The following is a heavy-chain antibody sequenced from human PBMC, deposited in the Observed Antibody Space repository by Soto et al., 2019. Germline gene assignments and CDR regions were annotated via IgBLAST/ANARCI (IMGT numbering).Heavy chain of an antibody. CDR2: ISAYNGNT. CDR3: AREQWLPPIYYDYGMDV. J-gene: IGHJ6*02. Sequence: QVQLVQSGAEVKKPGASVKVSCKASGYTFTSYGISWVRQAPGQGLEWMGWISAYNGNTNYAQKLQGRVTMTTDTSTSTAYMELRSLRSDDTAVYYCAREQWLPPIYYDYGMDVWGHGTTVTVSS. CDR1: GYTFTSYG. D-gene: IGHD6-19*01. V-gene: IGHV1-18*01.